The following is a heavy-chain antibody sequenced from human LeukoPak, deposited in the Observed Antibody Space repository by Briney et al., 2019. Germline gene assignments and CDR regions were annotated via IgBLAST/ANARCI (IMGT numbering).Heavy chain of an antibody. CDR1: GVSMRSCLYY. CDR2: IYTSERP. V-gene: IGHV4-61*02. J-gene: IGHJ4*02. CDR3: ARVLKTYYYDSSGYYPAGSFDY. Sequence: SHTVSLTCTVSGVSMRSCLYYWSWIPPPAGKGLEWIGRIYTSERPKYNPSLKSRDTISVDTSKNQFAPKLSYVTAACTAVYDCARVLKTYYYDSSGYYPAGSFDYWGQGTLVTVSS. D-gene: IGHD3-22*01.